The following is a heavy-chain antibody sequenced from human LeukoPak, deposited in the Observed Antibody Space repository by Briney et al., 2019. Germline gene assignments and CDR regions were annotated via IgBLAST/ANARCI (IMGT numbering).Heavy chain of an antibody. CDR3: AAGSLYYYGMDV. CDR1: GFTFSSYA. Sequence: PGGSLRLSCAASGFTFSSYAMSWVRQAPGKGLEWVSAISGSGGSTYYADSVKGRFTISRDNAKNSLYLQMNSLRDEDTAVYYCAAGSLYYYGMDVWGQGTTVTVSS. CDR2: ISGSGGST. V-gene: IGHV3-23*01. D-gene: IGHD3-10*01. J-gene: IGHJ6*02.